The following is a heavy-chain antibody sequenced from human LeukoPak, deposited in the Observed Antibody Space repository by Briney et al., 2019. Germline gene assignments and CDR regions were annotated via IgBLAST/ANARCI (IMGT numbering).Heavy chain of an antibody. CDR2: ISYDGSNK. V-gene: IGHV3-30*01. D-gene: IGHD2-21*02. CDR3: ARAIAVVTAFDY. CDR1: GFTFSSYA. J-gene: IGHJ4*02. Sequence: PGGSLRLSCAASGFTFSSYAMHWVRQAPGKGLEWVAVISYDGSNKYYADSVKGRFTISRDNSKNTLYLQMNSLRAEDTAVYYCARAIAVVTAFDYWGQGTLVTVSS.